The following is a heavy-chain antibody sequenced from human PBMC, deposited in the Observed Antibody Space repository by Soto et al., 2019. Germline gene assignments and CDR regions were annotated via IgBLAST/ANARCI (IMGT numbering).Heavy chain of an antibody. V-gene: IGHV3-48*01. CDR3: ARDRGNNVYDF. CDR2: IGISTSTR. CDR1: GFTFISFG. D-gene: IGHD3-16*01. Sequence: GGSLRLSCASSGFTFISFGMNWVCQPPGKGLEWVSYIGISTSTRYYADSVKGGFTISRDDARNSLYLQMNILGAEDTAVYYCARDRGNNVYDFWVQGTLVTVSS. J-gene: IGHJ4*02.